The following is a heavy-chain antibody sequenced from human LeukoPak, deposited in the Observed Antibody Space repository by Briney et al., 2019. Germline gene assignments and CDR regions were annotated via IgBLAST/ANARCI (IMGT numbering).Heavy chain of an antibody. CDR3: ATEGIVGGGAHFDY. J-gene: IGHJ4*02. CDR1: GFTFTDHY. V-gene: IGHV3-11*04. CDR2: ISSGGDII. Sequence: GGSLRLSCAASGFTFTDHYMSWVRQAPGKGLEWVSYISSGGDIIYYADSVKGRFTISRDNAKNSLYLQMNSLRVEDTAVYYCATEGIVGGGAHFDYWGQGTLVTVSS. D-gene: IGHD3-22*01.